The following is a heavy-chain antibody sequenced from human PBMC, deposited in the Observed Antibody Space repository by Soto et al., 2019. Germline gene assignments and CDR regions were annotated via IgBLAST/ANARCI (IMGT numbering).Heavy chain of an antibody. CDR3: ARGPPNWGFDY. D-gene: IGHD7-27*01. CDR2: ISANNGNT. CDR1: GYIFTTYG. Sequence: ASVKVSCKASGYIFTTYGISWVRQAPGQGLEWMGWISANNGNTGYAQKFQGRVTMTRTTSASTAYMELTSLRSDDTAIYYCARGPPNWGFDYWGQGTLVTVSS. J-gene: IGHJ4*02. V-gene: IGHV1-18*01.